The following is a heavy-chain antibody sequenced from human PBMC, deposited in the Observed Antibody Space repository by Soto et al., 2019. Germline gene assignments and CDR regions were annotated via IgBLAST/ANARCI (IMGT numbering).Heavy chain of an antibody. D-gene: IGHD2-2*01. CDR3: ATRHRYYQEVWFDP. CDR1: GGSISSSSYY. V-gene: IGHV4-39*01. CDR2: IYYSGST. Sequence: SETLSLTCTVSGGSISSSSYYWGWIRQPPGKGLEWIGSIYYSGSTYYNPSLKSRVTISVDTSKNQFSLKLSSVTAADTAVYYCATRHRYYQEVWFDPWGQGTLVTVSS. J-gene: IGHJ5*02.